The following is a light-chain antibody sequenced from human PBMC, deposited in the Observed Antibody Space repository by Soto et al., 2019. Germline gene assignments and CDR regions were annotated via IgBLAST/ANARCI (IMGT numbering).Light chain of an antibody. CDR1: QDISNS. J-gene: IGKJ1*01. Sequence: DIQMTQSPSSLSASVGDRVTITCRASQDISNSLAWYQQKAGKVPKILIYAASTLQSGVPSRFSGSGSGTDFNLTISSLQPEDVATYYCQKYNSAPWTFGQGTKVEIK. V-gene: IGKV1-27*01. CDR3: QKYNSAPWT. CDR2: AAS.